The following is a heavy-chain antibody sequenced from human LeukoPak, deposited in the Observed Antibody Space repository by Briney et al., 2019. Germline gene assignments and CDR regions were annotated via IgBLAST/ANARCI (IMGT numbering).Heavy chain of an antibody. Sequence: GGSLRLSCAAPGCTFSSYGMHWVRQAPGKGLEGVAVILYDGSNKYYTESAKGRFTISRDNFKNTLSLQMNSLRAEDTAVYYCAKDVVGVAYYYYGMDVWGQGTTVTVSS. CDR1: GCTFSSYG. CDR2: ILYDGSNK. CDR3: AKDVVGVAYYYYGMDV. D-gene: IGHD2-15*01. V-gene: IGHV3-30*18. J-gene: IGHJ6*02.